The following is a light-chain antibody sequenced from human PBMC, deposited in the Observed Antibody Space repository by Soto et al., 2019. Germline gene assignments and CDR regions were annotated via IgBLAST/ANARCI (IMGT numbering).Light chain of an antibody. CDR2: GAS. V-gene: IGKV3-15*01. Sequence: EIVMTQSPATLSVSPGERATLSCRASQSVSSSLAWYQQRPGQAPRLLLYGASTRATGIPGRFSGSGSGTEFTLTIGSLQSEDFAVYYCQQYYNWPPLTFGGGTKVEIK. J-gene: IGKJ4*01. CDR3: QQYYNWPPLT. CDR1: QSVSSS.